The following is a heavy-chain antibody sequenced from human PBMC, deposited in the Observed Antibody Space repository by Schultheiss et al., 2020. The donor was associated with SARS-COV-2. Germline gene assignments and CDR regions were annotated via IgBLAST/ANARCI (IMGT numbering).Heavy chain of an antibody. CDR3: ARSGHNFTSFDY. D-gene: IGHD1-1*01. J-gene: IGHJ4*02. CDR1: GGSISSYY. Sequence: SETLSLTCTVSGGSISSYYWSWIRQPAGKGLEWIGYIYYSGSTNYNPSLKSRVTMSIDTSKNQFSLKLSSVTAADTAVYYCARSGHNFTSFDYWGQGALVTVSS. V-gene: IGHV4-59*01. CDR2: IYYSGST.